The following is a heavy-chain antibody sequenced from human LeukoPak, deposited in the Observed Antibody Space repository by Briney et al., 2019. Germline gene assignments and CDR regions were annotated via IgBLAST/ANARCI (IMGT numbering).Heavy chain of an antibody. Sequence: GGSLRLSCAASGLTFSDYYMSWIRQAPGKGLEWVSYITSSGSTIYYADSVKGRFTISRDNAKNSLYLQMNSLRAEDTAVYYCARAADLGYCSSTSCYSYYYYYGMDVWGQGTTVTVSS. CDR1: GLTFSDYY. CDR3: ARAADLGYCSSTSCYSYYYYYGMDV. D-gene: IGHD2-2*01. CDR2: ITSSGSTI. V-gene: IGHV3-11*01. J-gene: IGHJ6*02.